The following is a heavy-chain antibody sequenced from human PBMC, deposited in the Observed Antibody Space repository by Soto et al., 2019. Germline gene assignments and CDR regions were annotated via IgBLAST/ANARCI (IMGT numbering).Heavy chain of an antibody. J-gene: IGHJ4*02. CDR2: ISSSSSTI. CDR3: ARDYHDRSGYRTGFDY. Sequence: GSLGTAGSASGLTLKIYSMNGVRQAAGKGLEWVSYISSSSSTIYYADSVKGRFTISRDNAKNSLYLQMNSLRAEDTAVYYCARDYHDRSGYRTGFDYWGQGTLVTVYS. V-gene: IGHV3-48*04. CDR1: GLTLKIYS. D-gene: IGHD3-22*01.